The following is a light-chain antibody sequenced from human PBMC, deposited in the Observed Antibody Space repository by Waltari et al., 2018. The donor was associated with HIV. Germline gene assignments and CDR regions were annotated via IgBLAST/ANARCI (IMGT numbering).Light chain of an antibody. CDR3: AAWDDSLNAWV. J-gene: IGLJ3*02. CDR2: SNN. V-gene: IGLV1-44*01. Sequence: QSVLTQPPSASGTPGQRVTISCSGSSSNIGRNYVNWYQQLPGTAPKLLIYSNNQRPSGVPDRISGSKSGTSASLAISGLQSVDEADYYCAAWDDSLNAWVFGGGTKLTVL. CDR1: SSNIGRNY.